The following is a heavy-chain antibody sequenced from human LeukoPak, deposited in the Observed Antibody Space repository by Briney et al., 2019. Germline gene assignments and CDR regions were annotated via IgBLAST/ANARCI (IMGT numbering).Heavy chain of an antibody. CDR1: GYSFTSCW. CDR3: ARILTTGLYYFDY. Sequence: GESIQISCQGSGYSFTSCWIGWVRQMPGKGLEWMGIIYPGDSDTRYSPSFQGQVTISADKSISTAYLQWSSLKASDTAMYYCARILTTGLYYFDYWGQGTLVTISS. J-gene: IGHJ4*02. CDR2: IYPGDSDT. V-gene: IGHV5-51*01. D-gene: IGHD4-11*01.